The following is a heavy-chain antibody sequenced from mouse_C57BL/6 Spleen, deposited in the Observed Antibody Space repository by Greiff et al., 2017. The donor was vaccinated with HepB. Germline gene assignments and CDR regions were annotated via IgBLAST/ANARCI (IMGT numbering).Heavy chain of an antibody. D-gene: IGHD2-4*01. V-gene: IGHV1-82*01. Sequence: QVQLQQSGPELVKPGASVKISCKASGYAFSSSWMNWVKQRPGKGLEWIGRIYPGDGDTNYNGKFKGKATLTADKSSSTSYMQLSSLTSEDSAVYFCARSDDYDREFAYWGQGTLVTVSA. CDR1: GYAFSSSW. J-gene: IGHJ3*01. CDR3: ARSDDYDREFAY. CDR2: IYPGDGDT.